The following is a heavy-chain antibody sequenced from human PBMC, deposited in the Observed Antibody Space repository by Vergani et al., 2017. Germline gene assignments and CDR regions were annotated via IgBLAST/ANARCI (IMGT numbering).Heavy chain of an antibody. CDR2: IDWDDDK. CDR1: GFSLSTSGMR. CDR3: ARSSNWGSTGFDY. V-gene: IGHV2-70*04. Sequence: QVTLKESGPALVKPTQTLTLTCTFSGFSLSTSGMRVSWIRQPPGKALEWLARIDWDDDKFYSTSLKTRRTISKDTSKNQVVLTMTNMDPVDTATYYCARSSNWGSTGFDYWGQGTLVTVSS. J-gene: IGHJ4*02. D-gene: IGHD7-27*01.